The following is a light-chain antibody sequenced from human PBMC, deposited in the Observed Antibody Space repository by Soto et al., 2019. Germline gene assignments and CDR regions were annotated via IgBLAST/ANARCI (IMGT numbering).Light chain of an antibody. V-gene: IGKV4-1*01. CDR1: QSVLYSSNNKNY. CDR3: QQYYSTPPYT. Sequence: DIVMTQSPDSLAVSLGERATINCKSSQSVLYSSNNKNYLAWYQQKPGQPPKLLIYWASTRESGVPDRFSGSGSETDFTLTISSLQAEDGSVYYCQQYYSTPPYTFGQGTKLEIK. CDR2: WAS. J-gene: IGKJ2*01.